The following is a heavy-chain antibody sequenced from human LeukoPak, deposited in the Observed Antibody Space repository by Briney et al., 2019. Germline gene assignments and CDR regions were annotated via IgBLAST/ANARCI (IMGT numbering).Heavy chain of an antibody. CDR3: ARHYDSSGYYYFDY. CDR1: GGTFSSYA. CDR2: IIPIFGTA. J-gene: IGHJ4*02. D-gene: IGHD3-22*01. Sequence: ASVKVSCKASGGTFSSYAISWVRQAPGRGLEWMGGIIPIFGTANYAQKFQGRVTITADESTSTAYMELSSLRSEDTAVYYCARHYDSSGYYYFDYWGQGTLVTVSS. V-gene: IGHV1-69*13.